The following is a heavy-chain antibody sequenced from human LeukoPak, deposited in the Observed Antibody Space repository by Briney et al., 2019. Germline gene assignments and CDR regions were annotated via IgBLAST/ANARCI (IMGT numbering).Heavy chain of an antibody. J-gene: IGHJ3*02. V-gene: IGHV3-20*04. Sequence: GGSLRLSCAASGFTFDDYGMSWVRQAPGKGLEWVSGINWNGGSTGYADSVKGRFTISRDNAKNSLYLQMNSLRAEDTALYYCARDISRGYYSYDAFDIWGQGTMVTVSS. CDR1: GFTFDDYG. CDR2: INWNGGST. D-gene: IGHD3-22*01. CDR3: ARDISRGYYSYDAFDI.